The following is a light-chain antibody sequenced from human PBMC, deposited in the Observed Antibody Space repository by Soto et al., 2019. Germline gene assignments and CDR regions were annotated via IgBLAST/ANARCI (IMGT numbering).Light chain of an antibody. Sequence: QSALTQPRSVSGSPGQSVTISCTGTSSDVGSYNYVSWYQQHPGNAPKLMIYDVTNRPSGVPDRFSGSKSGNTASLTISGLQAEDEADYYCCSYAGISDKYVVGPGTKVTVL. J-gene: IGLJ1*01. CDR3: CSYAGISDKYV. CDR1: SSDVGSYNY. V-gene: IGLV2-11*01. CDR2: DVT.